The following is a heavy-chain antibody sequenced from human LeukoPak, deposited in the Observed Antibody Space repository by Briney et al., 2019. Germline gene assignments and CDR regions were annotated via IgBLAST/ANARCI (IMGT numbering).Heavy chain of an antibody. CDR1: GGTFCSYA. V-gene: IGHV1-69*05. CDR2: IIPIFGTA. D-gene: IGHD1-26*01. Sequence: SVKVSCKASGGTFCSYAISWVRQAPGQGLEWMGRIIPIFGTANYAQKFQGRVTITTDESTSTAYMELSSLRSEDTAVYYCASGEGERLFDYWGQGTLVTVSS. CDR3: ASGEGERLFDY. J-gene: IGHJ4*02.